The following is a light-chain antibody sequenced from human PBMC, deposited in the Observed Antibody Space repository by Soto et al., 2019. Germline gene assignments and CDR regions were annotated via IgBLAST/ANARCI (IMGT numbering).Light chain of an antibody. CDR2: GAS. CDR3: QQYGGSQGT. V-gene: IGKV3-20*01. CDR1: QSVSSNQ. J-gene: IGKJ1*01. Sequence: EFVLTQSPGTLSLSPGERATLSCRTSQSVSSNQLAWYQQKPGQAPRLLIYGASSRTTGIPDRFSGSGSGTKFTLTISRLETEDFAVYYCQQYGGSQGTFVQGNKVGIK.